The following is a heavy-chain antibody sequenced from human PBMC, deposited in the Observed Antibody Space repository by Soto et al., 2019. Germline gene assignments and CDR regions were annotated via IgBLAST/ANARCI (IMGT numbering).Heavy chain of an antibody. D-gene: IGHD1-26*01. J-gene: IGHJ4*02. Sequence: EVQLLESGGGLAQPGGSLRLSCEASGFIFRTYAMNWVRQAPGKGLEWVSVMVGDGSSSDYADSVRGRFTISRDNSKNTLYLQMNSLRVEDTAVYYCAKDLRPDGRYDLDYWGQGTLVTVSS. CDR1: GFIFRTYA. V-gene: IGHV3-23*01. CDR3: AKDLRPDGRYDLDY. CDR2: MVGDGSSS.